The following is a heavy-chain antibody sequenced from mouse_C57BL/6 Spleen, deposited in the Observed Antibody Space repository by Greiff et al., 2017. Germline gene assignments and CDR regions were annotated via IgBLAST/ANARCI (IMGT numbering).Heavy chain of an antibody. Sequence: QVQLQQSGAELVKPGASVKISCKASGYAFSSYWMNWVKQRPGQGLEWIGQIYPGGGDTNYNGKFKGKATLTADKASSTAYMQLSSLTSEDSAVFFCVVYDYDWFAYWGQGTLVTVSA. J-gene: IGHJ3*01. CDR2: IYPGGGDT. CDR3: VVYDYDWFAY. CDR1: GYAFSSYW. D-gene: IGHD2-4*01. V-gene: IGHV1-80*01.